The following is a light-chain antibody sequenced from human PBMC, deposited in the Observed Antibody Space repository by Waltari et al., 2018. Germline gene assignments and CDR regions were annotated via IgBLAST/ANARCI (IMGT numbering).Light chain of an antibody. CDR1: PLPRQS. V-gene: IGLV3-25*03. CDR2: KDK. Sequence: SSELTQPPSVSVSPGQTARITCSTEPLPRQSAYWYQQKPGQAPVLLIYKDKERPSGIPERFSGASSGTTVTLTISGVQAEDEADYYCQSSDTSGTSFGGGTKLTVL. J-gene: IGLJ2*01. CDR3: QSSDTSGTS.